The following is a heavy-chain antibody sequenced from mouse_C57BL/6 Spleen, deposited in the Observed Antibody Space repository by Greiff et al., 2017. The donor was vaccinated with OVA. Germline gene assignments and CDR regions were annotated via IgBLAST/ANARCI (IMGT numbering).Heavy chain of an antibody. D-gene: IGHD1-1*01. CDR3: ARPYYYGSSYGFAY. Sequence: VQLKQSGPELVKPGASVKISCKASGYSFTGYYMNWVKQSPEKSLEWIGEINPSTGGTTYNQKFKAKATLTVDKSSSTAYMQLESLTSEDSAVYYCARPYYYGSSYGFAYWGQGTLVTVSA. V-gene: IGHV1-42*01. CDR2: INPSTGGT. CDR1: GYSFTGYY. J-gene: IGHJ3*01.